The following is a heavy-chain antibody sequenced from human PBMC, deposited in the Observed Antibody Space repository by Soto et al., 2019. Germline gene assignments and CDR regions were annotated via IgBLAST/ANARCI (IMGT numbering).Heavy chain of an antibody. CDR2: IIPIFGTA. J-gene: IGHJ4*02. CDR1: GGTFSSYA. D-gene: IGHD5-18*01. CDR3: ARFDSYGYNY. V-gene: IGHV1-69*13. Sequence: ASVKVSCTASGGTFSSYAISWVRQAPGQGLEWMGGIIPIFGTANYAQKFQGRVTITADESTSTAYMELSSLRSEDTAVYYCARFDSYGYNYWGQGTLVTVSS.